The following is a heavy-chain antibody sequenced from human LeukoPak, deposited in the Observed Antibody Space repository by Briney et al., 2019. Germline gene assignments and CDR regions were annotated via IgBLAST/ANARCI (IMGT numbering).Heavy chain of an antibody. V-gene: IGHV4-34*01. CDR3: ARARIVVVPAAPTLSHNWFDP. Sequence: TLSLTCAVYGGSFSGYYWSWIRQPPGKGLEWIGEINHSGSTNYNPSLKSRVTISVDTSKNQFSLKLSSVTAADTAVYYCARARIVVVPAAPTLSHNWFDPWGQGTLVTVSS. CDR1: GGSFSGYY. J-gene: IGHJ5*02. D-gene: IGHD2-2*01. CDR2: INHSGST.